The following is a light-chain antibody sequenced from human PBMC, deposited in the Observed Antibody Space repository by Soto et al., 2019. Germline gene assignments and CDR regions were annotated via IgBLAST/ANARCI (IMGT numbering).Light chain of an antibody. CDR2: GNT. CDR3: LSFDSSLSVV. Sequence: QSVLTQPPSVSGAPGQRVTISCTGSSSNIGAGYDVHWYQQLPGRAPKLLIYGNTNRPSGVPDRFSGSKSGTSASLAITGLQAEDEGDYYCLSFDSSLSVVLGGGTKLTVL. V-gene: IGLV1-40*01. CDR1: SSNIGAGYD. J-gene: IGLJ2*01.